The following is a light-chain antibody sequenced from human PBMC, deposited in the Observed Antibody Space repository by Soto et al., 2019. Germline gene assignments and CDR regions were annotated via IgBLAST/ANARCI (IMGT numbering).Light chain of an antibody. CDR1: SSDVGDYNY. V-gene: IGLV2-14*01. J-gene: IGLJ2*01. CDR3: NSYTSSSTYVL. Sequence: QSVLTQPASVSGSPGQSITISCTGTSSDVGDYNYVSWYQQHPGKAPKLMIYEVSNRPSGVSNRFSGSKSGNTASLTISGLQAEDEADYYCNSYTSSSTYVLFGGGTQLTVL. CDR2: EVS.